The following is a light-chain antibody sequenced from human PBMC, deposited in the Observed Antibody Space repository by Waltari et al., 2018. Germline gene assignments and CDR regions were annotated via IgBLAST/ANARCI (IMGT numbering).Light chain of an antibody. CDR1: QSVSSSY. J-gene: IGKJ1*01. CDR3: QKYGSSPRT. Sequence: EIVLTQSPGTLSLSPGERATVSCRASQSVSSSYLALYQQKPGQAPRLLIYGASSRATGIPDRFSGSGSGTDFTLTISRLEPEDFAVYYCQKYGSSPRTFGQGTKVEIK. V-gene: IGKV3-20*01. CDR2: GAS.